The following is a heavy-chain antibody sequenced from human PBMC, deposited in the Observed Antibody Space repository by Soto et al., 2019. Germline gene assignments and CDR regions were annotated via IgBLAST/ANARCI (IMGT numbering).Heavy chain of an antibody. CDR1: GFTFSNFG. J-gene: IGHJ4*02. V-gene: IGHV3-30*03. CDR2: VTYDGTNK. Sequence: GGSLRLSCAASGFTFSNFGMHWVRQAPDTGLDWVAAVTYDGTNKYYADSVKGRFTISRDNAKNSLYLQMNSLRAEDTAVYYCARDHHRYSGYDYVDYWGQGTLVTVSS. CDR3: ARDHHRYSGYDYVDY. D-gene: IGHD5-12*01.